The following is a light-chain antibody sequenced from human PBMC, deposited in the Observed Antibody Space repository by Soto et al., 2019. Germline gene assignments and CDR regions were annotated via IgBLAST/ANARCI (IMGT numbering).Light chain of an antibody. CDR1: QNLLYSSNNKNY. Sequence: DIVMTQSPDSLVVSLGERATINCKSSQNLLYSSNNKNYLAWYQQKPGQSPKLLISWASTRESGVPDRFSGSGSGTNSSLTISSLQAADVAVYFCQQYFTTPLTFGHGTKVEV. CDR3: QQYFTTPLT. J-gene: IGKJ1*01. V-gene: IGKV4-1*01. CDR2: WAS.